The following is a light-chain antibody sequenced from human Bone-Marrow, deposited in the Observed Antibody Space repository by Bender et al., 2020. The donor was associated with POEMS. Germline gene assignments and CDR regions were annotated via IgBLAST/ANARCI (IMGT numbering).Light chain of an antibody. CDR2: INN. J-gene: IGLJ1*01. Sequence: QSVLTQPPSASGTPGQRVTISCSGSSSNIGTNPVNWYQQLPGTAPKLLIYINNQRPSGVPDRFSGSKSGTSASLAISGLQSEDDDDYYCQSYDTRLADYVFCAGTTVTVL. V-gene: IGLV1-44*01. CDR3: QSYDTRLADYV. CDR1: SSNIGTNP.